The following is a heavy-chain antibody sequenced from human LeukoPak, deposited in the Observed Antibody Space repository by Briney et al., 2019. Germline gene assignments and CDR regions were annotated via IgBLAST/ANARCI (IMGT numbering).Heavy chain of an antibody. D-gene: IGHD5-24*01. J-gene: IGHJ3*02. V-gene: IGHV5-51*01. CDR2: IYPGDSDT. CDR1: GYSFSTYW. Sequence: GESLKISCKGSGYSFSTYWIGWVRQMPGKGLEWMGIIYPGDSDTRYSPSFQGQVVISADKSISTAYLQWRTLKASDTAMYYCAREMPRSEDAFDIWGQGTMVTVSS. CDR3: AREMPRSEDAFDI.